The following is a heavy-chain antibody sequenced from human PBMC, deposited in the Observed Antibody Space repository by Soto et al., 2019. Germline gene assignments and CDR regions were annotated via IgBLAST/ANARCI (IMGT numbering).Heavy chain of an antibody. CDR2: ISGGGRPT. CDR1: GFTFSTFS. D-gene: IGHD6-19*01. CDR3: ARYIGWAFDS. J-gene: IGHJ4*02. Sequence: EVQLVESGGGSVQPGGSLRLSCAASGFTFSTFSMNWVRQAPGRGLEWISYISGGGRPTSYAYSVKGRFTISRDNAKNSLYPQMDSLTDEDTAVYYCARYIGWAFDSWGQGTLVTVSS. V-gene: IGHV3-48*02.